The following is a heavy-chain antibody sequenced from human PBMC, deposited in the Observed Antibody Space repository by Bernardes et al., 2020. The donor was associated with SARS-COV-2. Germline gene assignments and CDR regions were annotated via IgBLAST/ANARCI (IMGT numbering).Heavy chain of an antibody. D-gene: IGHD3-3*01. CDR1: GFTFSSYA. J-gene: IGHJ4*02. CDR3: AKDPYYDFWSGYYFDY. Sequence: GGSLRLSCAASGFTFSSYAMSWVRQAPGKGLEWVSAISGSGGSTYYADSVKDRFTISRDNSKNTLYLQMNSLRAEDTAVYYCAKDPYYDFWSGYYFDYWGQGTLVTVSS. CDR2: ISGSGGST. V-gene: IGHV3-23*01.